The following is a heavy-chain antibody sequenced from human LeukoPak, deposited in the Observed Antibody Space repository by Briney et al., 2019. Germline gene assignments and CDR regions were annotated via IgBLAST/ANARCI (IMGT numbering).Heavy chain of an antibody. CDR3: ARVVVAANPDAFDI. D-gene: IGHD2-15*01. CDR2: ISGSGGST. J-gene: IGHJ3*02. CDR1: GFTFSSYA. V-gene: IGHV3-23*01. Sequence: GGSLRLSCAASGFTFSSYAMSWVRQAPGKGLEWVSAISGSGGSTYYADSVKGRFTISRDNAKNSLYLQMNSLRDEDTAVYYCARVVVAANPDAFDIWGQGTMVTVSS.